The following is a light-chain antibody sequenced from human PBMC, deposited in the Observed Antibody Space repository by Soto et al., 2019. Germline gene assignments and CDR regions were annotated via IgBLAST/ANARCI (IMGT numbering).Light chain of an antibody. CDR2: DVS. CDR1: SSDVGGYNY. J-gene: IGLJ1*01. Sequence: QSALTQPASVSGSPGQSITISCTGNSSDVGGYNYVSWYQQHPGKAPKLMIYDVSNRPSGVSNRFSGSKSGNTASLTISGLQAEYEADYYCSSYTSSSTPVFGTGTKLTVL. V-gene: IGLV2-14*01. CDR3: SSYTSSSTPV.